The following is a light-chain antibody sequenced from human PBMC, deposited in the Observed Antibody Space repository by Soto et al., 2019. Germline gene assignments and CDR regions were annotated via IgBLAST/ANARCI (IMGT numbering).Light chain of an antibody. CDR1: EGVRTY. CDR2: GAS. Sequence: ETVMTQSPATLSVSPGESVTLSCRASEGVRTYLAWYQQKPGQAPRLLIYGASARATGIPARFSGSGSGTEFTLIISNLQPEDFAVYYCHQYLNWPQAFGQGTKVEIK. CDR3: HQYLNWPQA. V-gene: IGKV3-15*01. J-gene: IGKJ1*01.